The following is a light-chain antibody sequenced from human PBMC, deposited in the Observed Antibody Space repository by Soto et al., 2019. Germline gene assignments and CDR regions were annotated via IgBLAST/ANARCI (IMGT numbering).Light chain of an antibody. CDR1: NRDVGSYNL. CDR2: EVR. V-gene: IGLV2-14*01. J-gene: IGLJ3*02. Sequence: QSALPQPASVSGSPGQSITIACTGTNRDVGSYNLVSWYQQRPGEAPKLIISEVRNRPSGISYRFTGSKSGNTASLTISGLQAEDEADYYCSSYKTTSTLVFGGGTKVTVL. CDR3: SSYKTTSTLV.